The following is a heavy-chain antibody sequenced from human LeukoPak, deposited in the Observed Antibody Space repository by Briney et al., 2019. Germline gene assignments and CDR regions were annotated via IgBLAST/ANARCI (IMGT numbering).Heavy chain of an antibody. V-gene: IGHV1-46*01. Sequence: ASVKVSCKASGYILTNYYIQWVRQAPGQGLEWMGMISPNSGGTTYAQRFHGRFTVTRDTSTSSVYMELSSLTSEDTAVYYCAREEHGCLYDYWGQGTLVTVSS. J-gene: IGHJ4*02. CDR3: AREEHGCLYDY. CDR2: ISPNSGGT. CDR1: GYILTNYY. D-gene: IGHD4-17*01.